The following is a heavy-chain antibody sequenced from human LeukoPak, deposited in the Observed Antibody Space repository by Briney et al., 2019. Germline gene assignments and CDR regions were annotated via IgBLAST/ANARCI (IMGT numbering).Heavy chain of an antibody. J-gene: IGHJ3*02. CDR1: GYAFTGYY. CDR3: ASISMAAISPHGDAFDI. Sequence: GASVKVSCKASGYAFTGYYMHWVRQAPGQGLEWMGWINPNSGGTNYAQKFQGRVTMTRDTSISTAYMELSRLRSDDTAVYYCASISMAAISPHGDAFDIWGQGTMVTVSS. V-gene: IGHV1-2*02. CDR2: INPNSGGT. D-gene: IGHD2-2*01.